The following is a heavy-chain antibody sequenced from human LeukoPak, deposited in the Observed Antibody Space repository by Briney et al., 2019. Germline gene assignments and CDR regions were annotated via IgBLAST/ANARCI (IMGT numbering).Heavy chain of an antibody. D-gene: IGHD3-3*01. CDR3: AKDLGFLEWEWDY. Sequence: GASVKVSCKASGYTFTSYYMHWVRQAPGQGLEWMGIINPSGGSTSYAQKFQGRVTMTRDMSTSTVYMELSSLRSEDTAVYYCAKDLGFLEWEWDYWGQGTLVTVSS. CDR1: GYTFTSYY. V-gene: IGHV1-46*01. J-gene: IGHJ4*02. CDR2: INPSGGST.